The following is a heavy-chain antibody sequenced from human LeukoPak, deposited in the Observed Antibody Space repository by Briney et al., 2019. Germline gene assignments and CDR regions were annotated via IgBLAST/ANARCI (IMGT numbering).Heavy chain of an antibody. D-gene: IGHD3-10*01. CDR3: ARDPNLVLWFDTVGYFDY. CDR1: GDSVSSNSAA. J-gene: IGHJ4*02. V-gene: IGHV6-1*01. CDR2: TYYRSKWYN. Sequence: SQTLSLTCAISGDSVSSNSAAWNWIRQSPSRGLEWLGRTYYRSKWYNDYAVSVKSRITINPDTSKNQFSLQLNSVTPEDTAVYYCARDPNLVLWFDTVGYFDYWGQGTLVTVSS.